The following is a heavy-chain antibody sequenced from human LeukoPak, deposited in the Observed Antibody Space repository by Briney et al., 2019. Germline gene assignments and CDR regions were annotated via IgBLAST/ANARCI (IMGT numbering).Heavy chain of an antibody. CDR2: IYYSGST. J-gene: IGHJ3*01. D-gene: IGHD6-6*01. V-gene: IGHV4-59*01. CDR1: GGSISSYY. Sequence: SETLSLTCTVSGGSISSYYWSWIRQPPGKGLEWIGYIYYSGSTNYNPSLKSRVTISVDTSKNQFSLKLSSVTAADTAVYYCARVIGIAARRRDAFDVWGQGTMVTVSS. CDR3: ARVIGIAARRRDAFDV.